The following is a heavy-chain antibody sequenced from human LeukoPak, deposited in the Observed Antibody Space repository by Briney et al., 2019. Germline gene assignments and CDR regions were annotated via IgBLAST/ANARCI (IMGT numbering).Heavy chain of an antibody. CDR1: GFTFSNYW. D-gene: IGHD2-15*01. Sequence: GGSLRLSCAASGFTFSNYWMSWVRQAPGKGLEWVANIKPDGSEKDYVDSVKGRFTISRDNAKNSLYLQMNSLRAEDTAVYYCARRLGYCSGGSCYAGTFDYWGQGTLVTVSS. CDR2: IKPDGSEK. V-gene: IGHV3-7*04. CDR3: ARRLGYCSGGSCYAGTFDY. J-gene: IGHJ4*02.